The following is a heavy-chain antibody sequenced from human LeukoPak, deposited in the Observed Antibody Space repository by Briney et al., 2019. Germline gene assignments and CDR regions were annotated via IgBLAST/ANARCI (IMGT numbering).Heavy chain of an antibody. J-gene: IGHJ4*02. Sequence: SVKVSCKASGGTFSSYAISWVRQAPGQGLEWMGGIIPIFGTANYAQKFQGRVTITTDESTSTAYMELSSLRSEDTGVYYCARWGDYYYDSSGYSGWGQGTLVTVSS. CDR3: ARWGDYYYDSSGYSG. CDR2: IIPIFGTA. D-gene: IGHD3-22*01. CDR1: GGTFSSYA. V-gene: IGHV1-69*05.